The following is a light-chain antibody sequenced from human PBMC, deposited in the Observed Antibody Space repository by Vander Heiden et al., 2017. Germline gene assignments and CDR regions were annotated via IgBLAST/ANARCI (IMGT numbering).Light chain of an antibody. CDR2: RNT. CDR1: SSNIGSNY. CDR3: AAWDDSLSGWV. Sequence: QSVLTQPPSASGTPGQRVTISCSGSSSNIGSNYVYWYHQLPGTAPKLLIYRNTQRPSGVPDRFSGSKSGTSASLAIIGLRSEDGADYYCAAWDDSLSGWVFGGGTKLTVL. V-gene: IGLV1-47*01. J-gene: IGLJ3*02.